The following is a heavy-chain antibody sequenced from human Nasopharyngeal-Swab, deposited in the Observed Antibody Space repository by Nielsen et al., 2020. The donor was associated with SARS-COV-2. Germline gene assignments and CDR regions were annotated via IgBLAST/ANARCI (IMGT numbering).Heavy chain of an antibody. CDR1: GFTFSSYA. D-gene: IGHD6-13*01. CDR2: ISYDGSNK. V-gene: IGHV3-30-3*01. CDR3: ARADSSSWYFDY. Sequence: GESLKISCAASGFTFSSYAMHWVRQAPGKGLEWVAVISYDGSNKYYADSVKGRFTISRDNAKNSLYLQMNSLRAEDTAVYYCARADSSSWYFDYWGQGTLVTVSS. J-gene: IGHJ4*02.